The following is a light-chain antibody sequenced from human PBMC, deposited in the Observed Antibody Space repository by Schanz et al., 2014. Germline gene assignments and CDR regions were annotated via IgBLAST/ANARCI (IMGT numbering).Light chain of an antibody. CDR2: EVT. CDR3: SSYGGNLGV. J-gene: IGLJ1*01. Sequence: QSALTQPPSASGSPGQSVTISCTGTSSDVGAYDFVSWYRQYPGKAPQLLVFEVTKRPSGVPARFSGSKSGNTASLTVSGLQAEDEADYYCSSYGGNLGVFGTGTKLTVL. V-gene: IGLV2-8*01. CDR1: SSDVGAYDF.